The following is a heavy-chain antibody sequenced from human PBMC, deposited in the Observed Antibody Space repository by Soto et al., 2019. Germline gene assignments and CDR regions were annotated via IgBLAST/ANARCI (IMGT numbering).Heavy chain of an antibody. J-gene: IGHJ4*02. CDR3: TRVGGYYGDYPNFDY. V-gene: IGHV4-59*01. Sequence: SETLSLTCRVSGSSISSYYWSWLRQPPGKGLEWIGNIYYTGSTNYHPSLKSRVIMSVESSKKQFSLRLNSVTAADTAVYYCTRVGGYYGDYPNFDYWGQGALV. CDR2: IYYTGST. CDR1: GSSISSYY. D-gene: IGHD4-17*01.